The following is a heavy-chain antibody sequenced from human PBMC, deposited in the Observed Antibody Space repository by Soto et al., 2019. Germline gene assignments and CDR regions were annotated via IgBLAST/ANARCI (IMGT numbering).Heavy chain of an antibody. CDR2: IIPIFGTA. D-gene: IGHD3-9*01. CDR3: ARGNDDSPYYYYGMDV. Sequence: SVEVSCQESGASFSRYAIRWLREAPRQGLEWMGGIIPIFGTANYAQKFQGRVTITADESTSTAYMELSSLRSEDTAVYYCARGNDDSPYYYYGMDVWGQGTTVTGSS. J-gene: IGHJ6*02. V-gene: IGHV1-69*13. CDR1: GASFSRYA.